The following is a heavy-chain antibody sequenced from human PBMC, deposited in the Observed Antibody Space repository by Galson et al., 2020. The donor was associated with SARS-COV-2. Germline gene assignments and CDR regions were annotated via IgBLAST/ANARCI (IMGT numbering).Heavy chain of an antibody. Sequence: GGSLRLSCAASGFTFSDYYMSWIRQAPGKGLEWVSYISSSGSTIYYADSVKGRFTISRDNAKNSLYLQMNSLRAEDTAVYYCARDTYYYGSGSYEGYYYYGMDVWGQGTTVTVSS. CDR1: GFTFSDYY. D-gene: IGHD3-10*01. CDR3: ARDTYYYGSGSYEGYYYYGMDV. J-gene: IGHJ6*02. CDR2: ISSSGSTI. V-gene: IGHV3-11*01.